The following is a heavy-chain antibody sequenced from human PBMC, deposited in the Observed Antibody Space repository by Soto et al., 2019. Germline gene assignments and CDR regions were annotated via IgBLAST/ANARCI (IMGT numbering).Heavy chain of an antibody. V-gene: IGHV2-5*02. CDR2: IYWDDTK. J-gene: IGHJ4*02. Sequence: QITLKQSGPTLVKPTQTLTLTCTFSGFSLPTDRVGVGCMRQPPGKALERLAVIYWDDTKTDRPSLKSRHTNTEQSTKNQVALTMTNNDPRESATYHYEPGCGEGYVMRGKGTQGT. D-gene: IGHD3-10*01. CDR3: EPGCGEGYVM. CDR1: GFSLPTDRVG.